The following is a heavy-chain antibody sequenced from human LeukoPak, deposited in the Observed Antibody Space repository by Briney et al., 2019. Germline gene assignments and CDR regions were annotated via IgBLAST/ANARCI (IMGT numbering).Heavy chain of an antibody. D-gene: IGHD1-14*01. CDR1: GGSFSGYY. V-gene: IGHV4-34*01. CDR3: ARVAHGNRGYFDY. CDR2: INHSGST. J-gene: IGHJ4*02. Sequence: PSETLSLTCAVYGGSFSGYYWSWIRQPPGKGLEWIGEINHSGSTNYNPSLKSRVTISVDTSKNQISLRLSSVTAADTAVYYCARVAHGNRGYFDYWGQGTLVSVSS.